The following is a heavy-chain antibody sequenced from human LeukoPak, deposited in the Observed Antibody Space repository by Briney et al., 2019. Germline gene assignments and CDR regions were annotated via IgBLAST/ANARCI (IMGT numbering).Heavy chain of an antibody. V-gene: IGHV1-2*06. CDR1: GYTFNGYF. D-gene: IGHD7-27*01. J-gene: IGHJ4*02. CDR2: INPSSGVT. CDR3: ARDLSSTPNWEFDY. Sequence: ASVKVFCNTSGYTFNGYFIHWVRQAAGQGLEWMGRINPSSGVTEYAQNFQGRVAMSRDTSISTASMELSWLTSDDTAVYYCARDLSSTPNWEFDYWGQGTLVTVS.